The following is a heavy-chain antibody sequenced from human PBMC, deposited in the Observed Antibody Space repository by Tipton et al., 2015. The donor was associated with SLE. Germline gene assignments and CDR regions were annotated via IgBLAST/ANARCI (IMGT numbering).Heavy chain of an antibody. CDR1: GGSISSGGYY. Sequence: TLSLTCTVSGGSISSGGYYWSWIRQHPGKGLEWIGYIYYSGSTYYNPSLKSRVTISVDTSKNQFSLKLSSVTAADTAVYYCARGIVVVPAVILGGDWFDPWGQGTLVTVSS. J-gene: IGHJ5*02. CDR3: ARGIVVVPAVILGGDWFDP. V-gene: IGHV4-31*03. D-gene: IGHD2-2*01. CDR2: IYYSGST.